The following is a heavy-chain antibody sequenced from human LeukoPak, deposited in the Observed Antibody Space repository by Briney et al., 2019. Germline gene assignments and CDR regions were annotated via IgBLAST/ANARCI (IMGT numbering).Heavy chain of an antibody. CDR3: ARDTEPSDDYSGPDFDY. V-gene: IGHV4-34*01. CDR1: GGSISSYY. J-gene: IGHJ4*02. CDR2: INHSGST. Sequence: PSETLSLTCTVSGGSISSYYWSWIRQPAGKGLEWIGEINHSGSTNYNPSLKSRVTISVDTSKNPFSLKLSSVTAADTAVYYCARDTEPSDDYSGPDFDYWGQGTLVTVSS. D-gene: IGHD4-11*01.